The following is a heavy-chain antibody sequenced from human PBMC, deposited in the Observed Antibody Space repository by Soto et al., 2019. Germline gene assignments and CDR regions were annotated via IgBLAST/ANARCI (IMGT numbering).Heavy chain of an antibody. V-gene: IGHV4-30-4*01. Sequence: SETLSLTCTVSGGSINSGDYYWSWIRQPPGKGLEWIGYVFYSGSTYYNPSLQSRVSISIDTSKNQFSLKRTSVTAAHTAVCYCAREGFYDRKIDYWGQGILVTVSS. J-gene: IGHJ4*02. CDR2: VFYSGST. CDR3: AREGFYDRKIDY. D-gene: IGHD2-2*01. CDR1: GGSINSGDYY.